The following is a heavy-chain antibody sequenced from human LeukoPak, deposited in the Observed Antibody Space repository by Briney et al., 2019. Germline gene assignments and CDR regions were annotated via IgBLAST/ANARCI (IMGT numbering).Heavy chain of an antibody. Sequence: GGSLRLSCAASGFTFSSYEMNWVRQAPGKGLEWVSYISSSGVTIYYADSVKGRFTIPRDNAKNSLYLQMNSLRAEDTAVYYCARAKMATGGGTFDYWGQGTLVTVSS. D-gene: IGHD5-24*01. CDR3: ARAKMATGGGTFDY. CDR2: ISSSGVTI. V-gene: IGHV3-48*03. CDR1: GFTFSSYE. J-gene: IGHJ4*02.